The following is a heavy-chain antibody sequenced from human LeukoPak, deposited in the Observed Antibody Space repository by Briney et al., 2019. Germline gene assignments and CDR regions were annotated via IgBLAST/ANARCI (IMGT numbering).Heavy chain of an antibody. J-gene: IGHJ6*02. V-gene: IGHV3-7*01. D-gene: IGHD1-7*01. CDR2: IKQDGSEK. CDR1: GFTFSSYW. Sequence: GGSLRLSCAASGFTFSSYWMTWVRQAPGKGLEWVANIKQDGSEKYYVDSVKGRFTISRDNAKNSLYLQMNSLRAEDTAVYYCARVPYNWDLNYYYDMDVWGLGTTVTVSS. CDR3: ARVPYNWDLNYYYDMDV.